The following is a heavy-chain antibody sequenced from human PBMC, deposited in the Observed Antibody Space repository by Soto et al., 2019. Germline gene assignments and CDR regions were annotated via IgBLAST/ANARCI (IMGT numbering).Heavy chain of an antibody. V-gene: IGHV3-7*03. J-gene: IGHJ4*02. CDR3: ARIPCIAGSCFYDS. CDR1: GFTSSNYW. CDR2: ISPNGRDQ. Sequence: GGSLRLSCAASGFTSSNYWMSWVRQASGKGLEWVANISPNGRDQRYVDSARGRVTISRDNANNVLYLQMNSLRDDDSAVYFCARIPCIAGSCFYDSWGQGTLVTVSS. D-gene: IGHD2-15*01.